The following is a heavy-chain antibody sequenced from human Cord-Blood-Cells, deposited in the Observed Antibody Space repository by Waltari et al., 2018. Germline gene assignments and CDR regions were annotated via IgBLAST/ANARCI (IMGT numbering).Heavy chain of an antibody. J-gene: IGHJ3*02. CDR3: AREGQLWGLYAFDI. V-gene: IGHV1-69*01. CDR2: ISPICGTA. CDR1: GGTFSSYA. D-gene: IGHD3-16*01. Sequence: QVQLVQSGAEVKKPGSSVKVSCKASGGTFSSYAISWVRQAPGQGLEWMGGISPICGTANYAQKFQGRVTMTADEATSTAYMELSSLRSEDTAVYYCAREGQLWGLYAFDIWGQGTMVTVSS.